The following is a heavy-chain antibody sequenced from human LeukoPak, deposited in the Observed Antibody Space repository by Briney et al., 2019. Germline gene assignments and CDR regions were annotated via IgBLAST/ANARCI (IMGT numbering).Heavy chain of an antibody. D-gene: IGHD6-13*01. CDR1: GFTFSSYS. J-gene: IGHJ4*02. CDR3: ARGLYSSSWYLDY. Sequence: GGSLRLSCAASGFTFSSYSMNWVRQAPGKGLEWVSSISSSSYIYYADSVKGRFTISRDNAKNSLYLQMNSLRAEDTAVYYCARGLYSSSWYLDYWGQGTLVTVSS. CDR2: ISSSSYI. V-gene: IGHV3-21*01.